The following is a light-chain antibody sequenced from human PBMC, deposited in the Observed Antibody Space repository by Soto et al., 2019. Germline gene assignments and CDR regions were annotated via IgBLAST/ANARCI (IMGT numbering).Light chain of an antibody. CDR2: DAS. Sequence: ILLTQSPSSLSASIGDRVTITCQASQDISNYLNWYQQKPGKVPKLLIYDASNLEWGVPSRFSGSGSGTEFTLTISGLQPEDIATYYCQQNDYLLSFGGGTKVDFK. V-gene: IGKV1-33*01. J-gene: IGKJ4*01. CDR3: QQNDYLLS. CDR1: QDISNY.